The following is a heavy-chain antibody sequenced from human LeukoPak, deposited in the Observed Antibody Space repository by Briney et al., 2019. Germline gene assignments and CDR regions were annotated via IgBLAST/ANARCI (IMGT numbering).Heavy chain of an antibody. Sequence: GGSLRLSCAASGFTLSSHSMNWVRQAPGKGLEWVSYISSSSSTIYYADSVKGRFTISRDNAKNSLYLQMNSLRAEDTAVYYCARGDSSGYFYTRNFDYWGQGTLVTVSS. V-gene: IGHV3-48*01. CDR1: GFTLSSHS. CDR3: ARGDSSGYFYTRNFDY. CDR2: ISSSSSTI. D-gene: IGHD3-22*01. J-gene: IGHJ4*02.